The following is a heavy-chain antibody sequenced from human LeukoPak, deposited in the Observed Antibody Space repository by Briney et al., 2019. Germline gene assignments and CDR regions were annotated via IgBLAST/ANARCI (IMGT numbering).Heavy chain of an antibody. J-gene: IGHJ4*02. D-gene: IGHD4-23*01. CDR3: ARQATVALY. CDR2: IFGGGGT. Sequence: GGSLRLSCTASGFNVNSNYMSWVRQVPGKGLEWVSVIFGGGGTYYADSVKGRFTISRDNSKNTLYLQMNSLRAEDTAVYYCARQATVALYWGQGTLVTVSS. CDR1: GFNVNSNY. V-gene: IGHV3-53*01.